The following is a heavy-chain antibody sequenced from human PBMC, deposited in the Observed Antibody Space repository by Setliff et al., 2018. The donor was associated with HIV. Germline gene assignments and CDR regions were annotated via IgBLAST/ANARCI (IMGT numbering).Heavy chain of an antibody. D-gene: IGHD6-19*01. J-gene: IGHJ6*02. V-gene: IGHV1-69*13. CDR1: GGTFSASG. Sequence: SVKVSCKASGGTFSASGFSWVRQAPGQGLEWMGGIIPAFGTADYAQKFQGRVTITADASTSTAYMELISLRSEDTAVYYCARGEGSGWDTVEENYYSLDVWGPGTTVTVSS. CDR2: IIPAFGTA. CDR3: ARGEGSGWDTVEENYYSLDV.